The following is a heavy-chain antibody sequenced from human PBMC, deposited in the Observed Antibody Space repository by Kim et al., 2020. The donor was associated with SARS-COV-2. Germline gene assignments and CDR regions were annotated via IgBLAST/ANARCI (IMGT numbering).Heavy chain of an antibody. D-gene: IGHD3-9*01. V-gene: IGHV3-23*01. J-gene: IGHJ4*02. CDR2: ISGSGGST. CDR3: AKIRNHRIRYFDWLLWC. CDR1: GFTFSSYA. Sequence: GGSLRLSCAASGFTFSSYAMSWVRQAPGKGLEWVSAISGSGGSTYYADSVKGRFTISRDNSKNTLYLQMNSLRAEDTAVYYCAKIRNHRIRYFDWLLWCWGQGTLVTVSS.